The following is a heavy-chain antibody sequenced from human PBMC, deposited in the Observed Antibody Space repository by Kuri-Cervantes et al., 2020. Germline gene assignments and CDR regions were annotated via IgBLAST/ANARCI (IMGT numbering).Heavy chain of an antibody. J-gene: IGHJ4*02. V-gene: IGHV7-4-1*02. CDR3: ARDLLLRGSKSAY. Sequence: ASVKVSCKASGYTFTSYAMNWVRQAPGQGLEWIGWINTNTGNPTYAQGFTGRFVFSLDTSVSTTYLQISSLKAEDTAVYYCARDLLLRGSKSAYWGQGTLVTVSS. CDR2: INTNTGNP. CDR1: GYTFTSYA. D-gene: IGHD3-16*01.